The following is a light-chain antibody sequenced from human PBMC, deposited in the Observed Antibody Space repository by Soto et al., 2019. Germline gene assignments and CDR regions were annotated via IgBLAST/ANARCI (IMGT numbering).Light chain of an antibody. Sequence: EIVLTQSPGTLSLSPGDRATLSCRASQSVNSIYLAWYQRKPGQAPRLLIYGASNRATDIPYRFSASGSGTDFTLTITRLEAEDFAVYYCQQYDSTPPTFGQGTKVEVK. CDR1: QSVNSIY. CDR3: QQYDSTPPT. J-gene: IGKJ1*01. CDR2: GAS. V-gene: IGKV3-20*01.